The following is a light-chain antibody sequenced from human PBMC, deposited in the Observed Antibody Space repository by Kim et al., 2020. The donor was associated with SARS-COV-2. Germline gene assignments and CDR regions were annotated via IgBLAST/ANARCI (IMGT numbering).Light chain of an antibody. Sequence: ELTQPPSASGTPGQRVTISCSGSSSNIGSNNVVWYQQLPGAAPNLLNYSNNQRPSGIPDRFSGSRSGTSASLAISGLQSGDEADYYCAVWDDSLKQGVFGGGTQLTVL. J-gene: IGLJ3*02. CDR3: AVWDDSLKQGV. CDR1: SSNIGSNN. V-gene: IGLV1-44*01. CDR2: SNN.